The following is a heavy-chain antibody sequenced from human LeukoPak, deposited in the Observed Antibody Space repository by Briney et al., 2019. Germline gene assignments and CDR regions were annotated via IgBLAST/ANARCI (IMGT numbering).Heavy chain of an antibody. V-gene: IGHV3-48*01. CDR2: ISSSSSTI. Sequence: PGGSLRLSCAASGFTFSSYAMHWVRQAPGKGLEWVSYISSSSSTIYYADSVKGRFTISRDNAKNSLYLQMNSLRAEDTAVYYCARDQDYHPGYSSGWYYWGQGTLVTVSS. CDR3: ARDQDYHPGYSSGWYY. J-gene: IGHJ4*02. CDR1: GFTFSSYA. D-gene: IGHD6-19*01.